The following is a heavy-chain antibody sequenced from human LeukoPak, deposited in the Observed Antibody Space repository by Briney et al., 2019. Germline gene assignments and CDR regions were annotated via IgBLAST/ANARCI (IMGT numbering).Heavy chain of an antibody. D-gene: IGHD3-22*01. J-gene: IGHJ4*02. CDR3: ARAFSYYDSSADY. V-gene: IGHV1-69*04. Sequence: GASVKVSCKASVGTFSSYAISWVRQAPGQGLEWMGRIIPILGIANYAQKFQGRVTITADKSTSTAYMELSSLRSEDTAVYYCARAFSYYDSSADYWGRGTLVTVSS. CDR2: IIPILGIA. CDR1: VGTFSSYA.